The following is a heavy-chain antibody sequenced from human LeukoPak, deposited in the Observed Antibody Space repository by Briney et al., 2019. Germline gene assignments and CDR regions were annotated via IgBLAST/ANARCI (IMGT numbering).Heavy chain of an antibody. CDR2: IYYSGST. J-gene: IGHJ3*02. Sequence: SETLSLTCTVSGGSISSYYWSWIRQPPGKGLEWIGYIYYSGSTNYNPSLKSRVTISVDTSKNQFSLKQSSVTAADTAVYYCARVSTVVPGAFDIWGQGTMVTVSS. CDR1: GGSISSYY. V-gene: IGHV4-59*01. CDR3: ARVSTVVPGAFDI. D-gene: IGHD4-23*01.